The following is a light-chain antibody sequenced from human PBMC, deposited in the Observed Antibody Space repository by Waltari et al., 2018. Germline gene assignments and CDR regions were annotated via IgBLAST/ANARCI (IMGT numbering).Light chain of an antibody. CDR1: SSDVGSYKF. J-gene: IGLJ3*02. V-gene: IGLV2-23*01. Sequence: QSALTQPASVSGSPGQSITISCTGTSSDVGSYKFVYWYQQHPGKAPKLMIYEGTKRPSGFSNRFSGSKSGNTASLTISGLQAEDEADYYCCSYAGRSTWVFGGGTKLTVL. CDR3: CSYAGRSTWV. CDR2: EGT.